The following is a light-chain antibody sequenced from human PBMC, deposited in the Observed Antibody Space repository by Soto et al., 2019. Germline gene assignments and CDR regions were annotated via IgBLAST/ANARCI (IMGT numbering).Light chain of an antibody. Sequence: EIVLTQSPGTLSLSPGERATLSCRASQSVSSSYLAWYQQKPGQAPMLLICCASRWATAIPDRFSRSGSGTDLTRTISRLEPEDCAVYYCQQYGSSPGTFGQGTKLEIK. J-gene: IGKJ2*01. CDR2: CAS. CDR3: QQYGSSPGT. V-gene: IGKV3-20*01. CDR1: QSVSSSY.